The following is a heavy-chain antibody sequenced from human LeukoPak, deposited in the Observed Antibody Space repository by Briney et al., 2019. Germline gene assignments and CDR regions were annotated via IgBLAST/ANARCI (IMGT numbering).Heavy chain of an antibody. Sequence: GGSLILSCAASGFTFSSYGMHWVRQAPGKGLEWVAVIWYDGSNKYYADSVKGRFTISRDNPKNTLYLQMNSLRAEDTAVYYCAREFRRYSYGPDYGMDVWGQGTTVTVSS. CDR2: IWYDGSNK. CDR3: AREFRRYSYGPDYGMDV. J-gene: IGHJ6*02. CDR1: GFTFSSYG. V-gene: IGHV3-33*01. D-gene: IGHD5-18*01.